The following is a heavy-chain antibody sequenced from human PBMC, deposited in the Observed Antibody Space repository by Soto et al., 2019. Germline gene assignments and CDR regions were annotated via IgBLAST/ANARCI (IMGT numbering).Heavy chain of an antibody. CDR3: ARGRYCLTGRCFPNWFDS. Sequence: SETMSLTCSVSGDSISNLDYFWAWIRQPPGQALEYIGYIYKSATTYYNPSFESRVAISVDTSKSQFSLNVTSVTAADTAVYFCARGRYCLTGRCFPNWFDSWGQGALVTVSS. CDR1: GDSISNLDYF. D-gene: IGHD7-27*01. V-gene: IGHV4-30-4*01. J-gene: IGHJ5*01. CDR2: IYKSATT.